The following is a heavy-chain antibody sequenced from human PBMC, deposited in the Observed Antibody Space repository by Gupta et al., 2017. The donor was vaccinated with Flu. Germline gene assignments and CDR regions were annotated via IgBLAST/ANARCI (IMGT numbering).Heavy chain of an antibody. Sequence: QVQLVQSGAEVMKPGASVKVSCKASGYTFTDSYYIHWVRQAPGQGLEWMGWINPKSGGTDSTQKFQGRVTMTRDTSISTAYMEVTALRFDDTAVFYCVRSPIGWQLPPFDTWGQGTLVTVSS. CDR2: INPKSGGT. D-gene: IGHD2-15*01. CDR1: GYTFTDSY. CDR3: VRSPIGWQLPPFDT. V-gene: IGHV1-2*02. J-gene: IGHJ4*02.